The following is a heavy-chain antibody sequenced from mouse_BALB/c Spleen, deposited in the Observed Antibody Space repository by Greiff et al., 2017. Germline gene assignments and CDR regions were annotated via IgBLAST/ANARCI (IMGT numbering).Heavy chain of an antibody. CDR2: ILPGSGST. J-gene: IGHJ4*01. CDR3: ARGDDYGYAMDY. V-gene: IGHV1-9*01. CDR1: GYTFSRYW. D-gene: IGHD2-4*01. Sequence: QVQLKQSGAELMKPGASVKISCKATGYTFSRYWIEWVKQRPGHGLEWIGEILPGSGSTNYNEKFKGKATFTADTSSNTAYMQLSSLTSEDSAVYYCARGDDYGYAMDYWGQGTSVTVSA.